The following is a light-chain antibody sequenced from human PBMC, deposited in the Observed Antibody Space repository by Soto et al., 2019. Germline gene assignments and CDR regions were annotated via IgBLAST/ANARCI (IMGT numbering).Light chain of an antibody. J-gene: IGKJ1*01. Sequence: EIVLTQSPRTLSLSPGERATLSCRVSQSVSSTYLVWYQQKPGQAPRLLMYGTYNRATGIPDRFSGSGSGTDFTLTISRLEPEDFAVYYCQQYGSSPQTFGQGTKVDIK. CDR2: GTY. CDR3: QQYGSSPQT. V-gene: IGKV3-20*01. CDR1: QSVSSTY.